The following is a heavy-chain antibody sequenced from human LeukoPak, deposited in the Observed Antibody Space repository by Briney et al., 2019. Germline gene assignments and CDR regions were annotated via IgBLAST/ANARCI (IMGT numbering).Heavy chain of an antibody. D-gene: IGHD2-8*01. Sequence: GESLKISCKGSGYSFSSYWIGWVRQAPGKGLEWVSAISGSGGSTYYADSVKGRFTISRDNSKNTLYLQMNSLRAEDTAVYYCAKDRVSRLDYWGQGTLVTVSS. V-gene: IGHV3-23*01. CDR3: AKDRVSRLDY. CDR2: ISGSGGST. CDR1: GYSFSSYW. J-gene: IGHJ4*02.